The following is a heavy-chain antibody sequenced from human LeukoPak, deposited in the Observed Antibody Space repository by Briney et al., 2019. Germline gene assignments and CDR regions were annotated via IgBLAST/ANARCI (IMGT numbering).Heavy chain of an antibody. D-gene: IGHD3-9*01. CDR2: ISSSSSYI. V-gene: IGHV3-21*01. Sequence: PGGSLRLSCAASGFTFSTYSMNWVRQTPGKGLEWVSSISSSSSYIYYADSMKGRFSISRDNAKSSLYLQMNSLRAEDTAVYYCARAPGAIAFDIWGQGTMVTVSS. CDR3: ARAPGAIAFDI. CDR1: GFTFSTYS. J-gene: IGHJ3*02.